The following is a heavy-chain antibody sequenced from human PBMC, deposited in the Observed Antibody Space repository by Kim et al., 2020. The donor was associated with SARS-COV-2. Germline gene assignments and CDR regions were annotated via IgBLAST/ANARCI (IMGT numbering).Heavy chain of an antibody. D-gene: IGHD1-26*01. CDR3: AKDMGYSGFYGMDV. V-gene: IGHV3-30*02. J-gene: IGHJ6*02. Sequence: ADSVKGRFTISRDNSKNTLYLQMNSLIAEDTAVYYCAKDMGYSGFYGMDVWGQGTTVTVSS.